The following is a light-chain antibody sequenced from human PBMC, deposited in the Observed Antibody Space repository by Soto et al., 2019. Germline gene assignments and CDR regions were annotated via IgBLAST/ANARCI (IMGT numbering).Light chain of an antibody. V-gene: IGKV1-39*01. CDR2: AAS. Sequence: DIQMTQSPSSLSASVGDRVTITCRASQRISNYLNWYQHKPGKAPRLLIYAASSLQSGVPSRFSGSGYGTDFTLTISSLQPEDFATYYCQQSYSTLDYTCGQGTKVEIK. J-gene: IGKJ2*01. CDR3: QQSYSTLDYT. CDR1: QRISNY.